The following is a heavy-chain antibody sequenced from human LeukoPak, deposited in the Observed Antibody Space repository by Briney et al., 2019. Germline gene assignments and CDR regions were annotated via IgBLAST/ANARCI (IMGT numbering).Heavy chain of an antibody. CDR2: INPNSGGT. V-gene: IGHV1-2*02. CDR3: ARLSRRGGKPSFDY. J-gene: IGHJ4*02. Sequence: GASVKVSCKASGYTFTGYYMHWVRQAPGQGLEWMGWINPNSGGTNYAQKFQGRVTMTRDTSISTAYMELSRLRSDDTAVYYCARLSRRGGKPSFDYWGQGTLVTVSS. D-gene: IGHD3-16*01. CDR1: GYTFTGYY.